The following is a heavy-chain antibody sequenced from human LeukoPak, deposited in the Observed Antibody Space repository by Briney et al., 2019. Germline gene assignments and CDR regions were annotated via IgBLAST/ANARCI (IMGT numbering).Heavy chain of an antibody. D-gene: IGHD6-6*01. V-gene: IGHV3-23*01. CDR3: ACDSSSSVGYYYYYMDV. Sequence: GGSLRLSCAASGFTFSSYAMSWVRQAPGKGLEWVSAISGSGGSTYYADSVKGRFTISRDNSKNTLYLQMNSLRAEDTAVYYRACDSSSSVGYYYYYMDVWGKGTTVTVSS. CDR2: ISGSGGST. CDR1: GFTFSSYA. J-gene: IGHJ6*03.